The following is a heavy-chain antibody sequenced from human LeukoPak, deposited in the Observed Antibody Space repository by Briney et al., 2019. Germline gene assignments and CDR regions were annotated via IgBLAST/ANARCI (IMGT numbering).Heavy chain of an antibody. CDR2: ISWNSGSI. Sequence: GGSLRLSCAASGFTFDDYAMHWVRQAPGKGLEWVSGISWNSGSIGYADSVKGRFTISRDNSKNKLYLQMNSLRAEDTAVYYCARGRLGCSGGSCHPDYWGQGTLVTVSS. J-gene: IGHJ4*02. CDR1: GFTFDDYA. CDR3: ARGRLGCSGGSCHPDY. V-gene: IGHV3-9*01. D-gene: IGHD2-15*01.